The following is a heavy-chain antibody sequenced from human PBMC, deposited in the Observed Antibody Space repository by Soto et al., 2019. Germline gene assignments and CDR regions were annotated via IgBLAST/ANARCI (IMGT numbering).Heavy chain of an antibody. CDR3: AHSTAPRVYFHH. CDR2: IYWDDGK. Sequence: SGPTRVNPPQTLTIPCFYSLFSLHPGGVTVGWIRQPPGKALEWAALIYWDDGKRYSPSLKSRLTITKETSRNQVVLTMTNVDPADTATYFCAHSTAPRVYFHHWGEGTLVTFSS. J-gene: IGHJ1*01. V-gene: IGHV2-5*02. D-gene: IGHD3-10*01. CDR1: LFSLHPGGVT.